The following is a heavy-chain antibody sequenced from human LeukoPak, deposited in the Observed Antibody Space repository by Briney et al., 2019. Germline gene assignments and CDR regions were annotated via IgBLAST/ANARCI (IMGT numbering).Heavy chain of an antibody. J-gene: IGHJ6*02. CDR3: ARGCSTIFGVVIIGYYYGMDV. CDR2: IYYTGST. CDR1: GGSVSSGSYH. Sequence: KSSETLSLTCAVSGGSVSSGSYHWSWIRQPPGKGLERIGYIYYTGSTNYNPSLKSRVTISVDTSKNQFSLKLSSVTAADTAVYYCARGCSTIFGVVIIGYYYGMDVWGQGTTVTVSS. D-gene: IGHD3-3*01. V-gene: IGHV4-61*01.